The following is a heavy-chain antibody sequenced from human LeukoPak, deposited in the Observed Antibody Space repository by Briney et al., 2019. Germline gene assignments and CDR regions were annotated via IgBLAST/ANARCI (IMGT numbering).Heavy chain of an antibody. D-gene: IGHD5-24*01. CDR3: ARETRDPFRSATPGKSAYYFDY. Sequence: PSETLSLTCTVSGGSISSGGYYWSWIRQHPGKGLEWIGYIYYSGSTNYNPSLKSRVTISVDTSKNQFSLKLSSVTAADTAVYYCARETRDPFRSATPGKSAYYFDYWGQGTLVTVSS. V-gene: IGHV4-61*08. J-gene: IGHJ4*02. CDR1: GGSISSGGYY. CDR2: IYYSGST.